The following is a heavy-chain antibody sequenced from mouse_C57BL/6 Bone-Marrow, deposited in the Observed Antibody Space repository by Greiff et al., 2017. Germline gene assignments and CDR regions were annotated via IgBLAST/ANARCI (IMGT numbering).Heavy chain of an antibody. J-gene: IGHJ3*01. V-gene: IGHV1-64*01. CDR2: IHPNSGST. CDR1: GYTFTSYW. Sequence: VQLQQSGAELAKPGASVKLSCKASGYTFTSYWMHWVKQRPGQGLEWIGLIHPNSGSTNYNEKFKNKATLTADKSSSTAYMQLSSLTSEDSAVYYCGRRGRYASWGTGTLVTVSA. CDR3: GRRGRYAS.